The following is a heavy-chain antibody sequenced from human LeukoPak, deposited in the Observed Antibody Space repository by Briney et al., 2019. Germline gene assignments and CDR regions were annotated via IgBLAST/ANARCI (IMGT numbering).Heavy chain of an antibody. V-gene: IGHV4-59*12. J-gene: IGHJ4*02. CDR2: IYYSGSN. Sequence: SETLSLTCTVSGGSISGYYWSWIRQPPGKGLEWIAYIYYSGSNNHNPSLKSRVTISVDTSKNQFSLKLSSVTAADTAVYYCASRIAAAGTLGPFDYWGQGTLVTVSS. D-gene: IGHD6-13*01. CDR3: ASRIAAAGTLGPFDY. CDR1: GGSISGYY.